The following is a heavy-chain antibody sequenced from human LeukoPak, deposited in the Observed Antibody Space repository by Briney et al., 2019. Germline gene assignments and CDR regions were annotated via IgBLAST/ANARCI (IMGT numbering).Heavy chain of an antibody. CDR3: ARTYYDILTGYLDY. CDR2: ISGSGGST. D-gene: IGHD3-9*01. Sequence: GGSLRLSCAASGFTFSSYGMSWVRQAPGNGLEWVSAISGSGGSTYYADSVKGRFTISRDNSKNTLYLQMNSLRAEDTAVYYCARTYYDILTGYLDYWGQGTLVTVSS. J-gene: IGHJ4*02. V-gene: IGHV3-23*01. CDR1: GFTFSSYG.